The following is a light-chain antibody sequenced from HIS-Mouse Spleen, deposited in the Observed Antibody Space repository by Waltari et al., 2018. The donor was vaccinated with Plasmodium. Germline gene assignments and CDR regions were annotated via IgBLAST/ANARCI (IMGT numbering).Light chain of an antibody. CDR3: QQYGSSGT. J-gene: IGKJ1*01. Sequence: EIVLTQSPGTLSLSPGERATLPCRASQSVSSSYLAWYQQKPGQAPRLLIYGAASRATGIADRVSGSGSGTDFTLTISRLEPEDFAVYYCQQYGSSGTFGQGTKVEIK. CDR2: GAA. V-gene: IGKV3-20*01. CDR1: QSVSSSY.